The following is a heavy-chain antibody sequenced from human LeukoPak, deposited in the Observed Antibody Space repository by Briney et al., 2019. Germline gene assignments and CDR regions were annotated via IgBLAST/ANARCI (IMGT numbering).Heavy chain of an antibody. D-gene: IGHD4-17*01. CDR1: GGSISSGGYS. J-gene: IGHJ4*02. CDR3: ARGADYGDPYLDY. Sequence: SETLSLTCAVSGGSISSGGYSWSWIRQPPGKGLEWLGYISHTGNTFYNPSLKSRVTISVDRSKNQFSLKLSSVTAADTAVYYCARGADYGDPYLDYGGQGTLVSVSS. V-gene: IGHV4-30-2*01. CDR2: ISHTGNT.